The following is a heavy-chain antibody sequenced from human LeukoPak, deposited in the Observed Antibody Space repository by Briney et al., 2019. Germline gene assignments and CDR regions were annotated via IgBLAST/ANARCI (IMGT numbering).Heavy chain of an antibody. Sequence: SETLSLTCTVSGGSISSYYWSWIRQPAGKGLEWIGRIYTSGSTNYNPSLKSRVTISVDKSKNQFSLKLSSVTAADTAVYHCARGSLRNYYYYYMDVWGKGTTVTVSS. CDR1: GGSISSYY. D-gene: IGHD3-16*01. V-gene: IGHV4-4*07. CDR3: ARGSLRNYYYYYMDV. CDR2: IYTSGST. J-gene: IGHJ6*03.